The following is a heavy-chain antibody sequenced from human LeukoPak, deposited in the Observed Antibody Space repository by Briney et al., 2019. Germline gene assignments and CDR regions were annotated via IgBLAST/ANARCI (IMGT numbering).Heavy chain of an antibody. CDR1: GFTFSRYE. CDR3: ARDRGLVLVTGTFDY. V-gene: IGHV3-48*03. CDR2: ISSSATTI. D-gene: IGHD2-8*02. Sequence: PGGSLRLSCAASGFTFSRYEMNWVRQAPGKGLEWVSYISSSATTIYYADSVKGRFTISRDNAKNSLYLQMNSLRAEDTAVYYCARDRGLVLVTGTFDYWGQGTLVTVSS. J-gene: IGHJ4*02.